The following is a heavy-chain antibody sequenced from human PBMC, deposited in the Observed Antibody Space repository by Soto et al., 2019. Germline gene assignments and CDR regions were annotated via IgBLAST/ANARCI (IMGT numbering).Heavy chain of an antibody. CDR3: ARRRCAANCLYFES. V-gene: IGHV4-39*01. Sequence: PSETLSLTCTVSGGSVRDNTYHWGWVRQPPGRGLEWIGSIFYSGNTYYNPSLKTRVAMSVDTSKNQFSLKLSSVAAADTAVYYCARRRCAANCLYFESWGLGTLVTVS. CDR2: IFYSGNT. J-gene: IGHJ4*02. CDR1: GGSVRDNTYH. D-gene: IGHD1-1*01.